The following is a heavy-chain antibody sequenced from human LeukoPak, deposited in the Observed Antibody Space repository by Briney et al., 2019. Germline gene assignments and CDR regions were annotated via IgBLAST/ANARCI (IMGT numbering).Heavy chain of an antibody. J-gene: IGHJ4*02. CDR1: GFSFNSDW. Sequence: GGSLRLSCAASGFSFNSDWMTWVRQAPGKGLEWVSGISGSAGRIDYADAVKGRFTISRDNSKNTLYLQMNSLRAEDTAVYYCAKGLGYDSSAYYGFIDYWGQGTLVTVSS. CDR3: AKGLGYDSSAYYGFIDY. CDR2: ISGSAGRI. D-gene: IGHD3-22*01. V-gene: IGHV3-23*01.